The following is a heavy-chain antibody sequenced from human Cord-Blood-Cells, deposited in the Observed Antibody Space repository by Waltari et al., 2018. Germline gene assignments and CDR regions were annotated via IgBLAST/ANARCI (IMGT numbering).Heavy chain of an antibody. CDR3: ASFRLGIWNYYYGMDV. CDR2: INHSGST. D-gene: IGHD7-27*01. Sequence: QVQLQQWGAGLLKPSETLSLTCAVYGGSFSGYYCSWIRQRPGKGLEWIGEINHSGSTNYNPSLKSRVTISVDTSKNQFSLKLSSVAAADTAVYYCASFRLGIWNYYYGMDVWGQGTTVTVSS. V-gene: IGHV4-34*01. CDR1: GGSFSGYY. J-gene: IGHJ6*02.